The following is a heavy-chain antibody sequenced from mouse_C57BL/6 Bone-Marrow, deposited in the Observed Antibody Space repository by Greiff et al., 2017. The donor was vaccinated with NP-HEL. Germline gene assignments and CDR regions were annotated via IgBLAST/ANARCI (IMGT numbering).Heavy chain of an antibody. J-gene: IGHJ1*03. V-gene: IGHV1-59*01. CDR3: ARSNYGSSPYFDV. D-gene: IGHD1-1*01. Sequence: QVQLQQPGAELVRPGTSVKLSCKASGYTFTSYWMHWVKQRPGQGLEWIGVIDPSDSYTNYNQKFKGKATLTVDTSSSTAYMQLSSLTSEDSAVYYCARSNYGSSPYFDVWGTGTTVTVSS. CDR1: GYTFTSYW. CDR2: IDPSDSYT.